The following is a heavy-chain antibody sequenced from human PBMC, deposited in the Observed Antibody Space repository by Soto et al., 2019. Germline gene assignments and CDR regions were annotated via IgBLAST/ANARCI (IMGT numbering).Heavy chain of an antibody. CDR1: GGSISSGDYY. D-gene: IGHD4-17*01. CDR2: SYYSGRT. J-gene: IGHJ3*02. CDR3: AREDYVHAFDI. V-gene: IGHV4-30-4*01. Sequence: QVQLQESGPGLVKPSQTLSLTCTVSGGSISSGDYYWSWIRQPPGKGLEWIGYSYYSGRTYYNPSLQIRVTISVDTSKNQFSLKLSSVTAADTAVYYCAREDYVHAFDIWGQGTMVTVSS.